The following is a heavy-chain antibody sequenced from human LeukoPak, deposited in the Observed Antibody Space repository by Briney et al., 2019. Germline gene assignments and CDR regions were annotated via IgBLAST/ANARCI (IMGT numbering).Heavy chain of an antibody. CDR2: INHSGST. D-gene: IGHD3-9*01. J-gene: IGHJ6*02. V-gene: IGHV4-34*01. CDR3: AREVRYYDILTGWRYYGMDV. CDR1: GGSFSGYY. Sequence: SETLSLTCAVYGGSFSGYYWSWIRQPPGKGLEWIGEINHSGSTNYNPSLKSRVTISVDTSKNQFSLKLSSVTAADTAVYYCAREVRYYDILTGWRYYGMDVWGQGTTVTVSS.